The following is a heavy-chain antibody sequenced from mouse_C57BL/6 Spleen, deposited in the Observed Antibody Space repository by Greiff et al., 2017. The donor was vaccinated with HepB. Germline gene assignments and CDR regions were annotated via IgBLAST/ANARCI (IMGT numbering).Heavy chain of an antibody. D-gene: IGHD2-2*01. J-gene: IGHJ3*01. CDR2: ISDGGSYT. CDR3: ARSYGYDEAWFAY. Sequence: EVQLVESGGGLVKPGGSLKLSCAASGFTFSSYAMSWVRQTPEKRLEWVATISDGGSYTYYPDNVKGRFTISRDNAKNNLYLQMSHLKSEDTAMYYWARSYGYDEAWFAYWGQGTLVTVSA. CDR1: GFTFSSYA. V-gene: IGHV5-4*01.